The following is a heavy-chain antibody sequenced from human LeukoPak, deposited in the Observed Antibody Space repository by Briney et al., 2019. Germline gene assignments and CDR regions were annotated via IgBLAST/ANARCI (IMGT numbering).Heavy chain of an antibody. Sequence: SGGSLRLSCAASGFTFSTYVMHWVRQAPGKGLEWVAVIWYDGSKKDYADSVKGRFTISRDNSKNTLYLQMNSLRAEDTAVYYCAREVNYGDYLDYWGQGTLVTVSS. J-gene: IGHJ4*02. D-gene: IGHD4-17*01. CDR2: IWYDGSKK. CDR3: AREVNYGDYLDY. CDR1: GFTFSTYV. V-gene: IGHV3-33*01.